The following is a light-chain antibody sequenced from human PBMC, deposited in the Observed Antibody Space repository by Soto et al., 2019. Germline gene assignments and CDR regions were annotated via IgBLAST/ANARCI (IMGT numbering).Light chain of an antibody. V-gene: IGKV1-5*03. CDR3: QQYISYPKT. CDR2: KAS. CDR1: ESISSW. J-gene: IGKJ1*01. Sequence: IQMTQSPSTLSASVGDRVTIVCRASESISSWLAWYQQKSGKAPKLLIYKASSLESGVPSRFSGSGSGTEFTLTISSLQPDDFATYYCQQYISYPKTFGQGTKVDIK.